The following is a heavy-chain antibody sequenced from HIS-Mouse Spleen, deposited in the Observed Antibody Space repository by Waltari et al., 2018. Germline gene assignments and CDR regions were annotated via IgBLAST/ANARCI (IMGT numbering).Heavy chain of an antibody. D-gene: IGHD6-13*01. CDR2: SYYSGST. CDR3: AREIPYSSSWYDWYFDL. Sequence: QLQLQESGPGLVKPSETLSLTCTVSGGSISSSSYYWGWIRQPPGKGLEWIGVSYYSGSTSYNPSLKSRVTISVDTSKNQFSLKLSSVTAADTAVYYCAREIPYSSSWYDWYFDLWGRGTLVTVSS. CDR1: GGSISSSSYY. J-gene: IGHJ2*01. V-gene: IGHV4-39*07.